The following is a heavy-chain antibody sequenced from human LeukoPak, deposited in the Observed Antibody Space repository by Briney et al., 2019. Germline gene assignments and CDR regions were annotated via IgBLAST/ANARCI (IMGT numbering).Heavy chain of an antibody. J-gene: IGHJ4*02. V-gene: IGHV1-46*01. D-gene: IGHD3-22*01. CDR3: ARDLSHRYYHSTGYAFDY. CDR2: INPSGGTT. CDR1: GYIFTSYS. Sequence: ASVKVSCKASGYIFTSYSMHWVRRAPGQGLEWMGIINPSGGTTNYQQKFQGRVTTTRNTSKSTVYMDLSSLRSEDPAVYYCARDLSHRYYHSTGYAFDYWGQGTLVTVSS.